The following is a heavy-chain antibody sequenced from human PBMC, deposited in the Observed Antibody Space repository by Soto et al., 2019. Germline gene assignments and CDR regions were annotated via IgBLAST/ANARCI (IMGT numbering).Heavy chain of an antibody. J-gene: IGHJ6*02. V-gene: IGHV3-30-3*01. CDR3: ARYPPLLDYGDYPLYYYYGMDV. CDR2: ISYDGSNK. D-gene: IGHD4-17*01. Sequence: QVQLVESGGGVVQPGRSLRLSCAASGFTFSSYAMHWVRQAPGKGLEWVAVISYDGSNKYYADSVKGRFTISRDNSKNTLYLQMNILRAEDTAVYYCARYPPLLDYGDYPLYYYYGMDVWGQGTTVTVSS. CDR1: GFTFSSYA.